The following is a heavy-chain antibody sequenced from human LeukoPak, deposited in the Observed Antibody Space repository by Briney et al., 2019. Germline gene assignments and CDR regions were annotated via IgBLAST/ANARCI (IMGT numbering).Heavy chain of an antibody. D-gene: IGHD1-26*01. Sequence: SETLSLTCTVSGGSISSYYWSWIRQPPGKGLEWTGYIYYSGSTNYNPSLKSRVTISVDTSKNQFSLKLSSVTAADTAVYYCAMSSVGATTKVLYWGQGTLVTVSS. J-gene: IGHJ4*02. V-gene: IGHV4-59*08. CDR2: IYYSGST. CDR1: GGSISSYY. CDR3: AMSSVGATTKVLY.